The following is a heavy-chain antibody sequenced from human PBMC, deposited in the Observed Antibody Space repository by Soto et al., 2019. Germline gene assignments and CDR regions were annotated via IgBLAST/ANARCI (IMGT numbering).Heavy chain of an antibody. D-gene: IGHD4-17*01. CDR3: ARQTTVTVYYYYYMDV. V-gene: IGHV4-39*01. CDR2: IYYSGST. Sequence: PSESLSLTCTVSGGSISSSGDYWGWIRQPPGKGLEWIGSIYYSGSTYYNPSLKSRVTISVDTSKNQFSLKLSSVTAAGTAVYYCARQTTVTVYYYYYMDVWGKGTTVTVSS. J-gene: IGHJ6*03. CDR1: GGSISSSGDY.